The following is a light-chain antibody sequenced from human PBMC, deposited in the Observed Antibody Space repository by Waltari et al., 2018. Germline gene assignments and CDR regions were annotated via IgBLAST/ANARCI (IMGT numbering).Light chain of an antibody. CDR1: QNILYSSNNKNY. J-gene: IGKJ5*01. CDR3: QQYYTIPIT. CDR2: WAS. Sequence: DTVMTQSPNSLAVSLGERDTINCKSSQNILYSSNNKNYLAWYQQKPGQPPKLLLYWASTRASGVPDRFSGSGSGTDFTLTISSLRTEDVAVYYCQQYYTIPITFGQGTRLEIK. V-gene: IGKV4-1*01.